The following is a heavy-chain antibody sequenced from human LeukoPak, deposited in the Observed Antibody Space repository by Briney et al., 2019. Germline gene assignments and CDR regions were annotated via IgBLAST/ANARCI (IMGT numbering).Heavy chain of an antibody. CDR2: IGIDSGNT. Sequence: GRSLTLSCPASGFTFSDYSMNCVRPAPGKGMEWISYIGIDSGNTNYADSVKGRFTISGHKAANSLYLRMNRQRDEDPAVYYCTRDYKYAFDNWGQGTLVTVSS. J-gene: IGHJ4*02. CDR1: GFTFSDYS. D-gene: IGHD3-10*01. V-gene: IGHV3-48*02. CDR3: TRDYKYAFDN.